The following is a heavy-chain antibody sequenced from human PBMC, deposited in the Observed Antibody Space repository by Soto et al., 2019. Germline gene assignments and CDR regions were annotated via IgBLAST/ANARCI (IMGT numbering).Heavy chain of an antibody. V-gene: IGHV4-59*01. CDR2: IYYSGST. J-gene: IGHJ6*03. CDR3: ARLWDNYDFWSGLYYYYYMDV. CDR1: GGSISSYY. Sequence: SETLSLTCTVSGGSISSYYWSWIRQPPGKGLEWIGYIYYSGSTNYNPSLKSRVNISVDTSKNQFSLKLSSVTAADTAVYYCARLWDNYDFWSGLYYYYYMDVWGKGTTVTVSS. D-gene: IGHD3-3*01.